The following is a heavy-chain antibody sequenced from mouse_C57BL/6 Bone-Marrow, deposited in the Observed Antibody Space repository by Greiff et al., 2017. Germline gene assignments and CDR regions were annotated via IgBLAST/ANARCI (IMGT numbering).Heavy chain of an antibody. CDR2: ISNGGGST. V-gene: IGHV5-12*01. J-gene: IGHJ3*01. Sequence: EVMLVESGGGLVQPGGSLKLSCAASGFTFSDYYMYWVRQTPEKRLEWVAYISNGGGSTYYPDTVKGRFTISRDNAKNTLYLQMSRLKSADTAMYYCARRESWAWFAYWGQGTLVTVSA. CDR3: ARRESWAWFAY. CDR1: GFTFSDYY.